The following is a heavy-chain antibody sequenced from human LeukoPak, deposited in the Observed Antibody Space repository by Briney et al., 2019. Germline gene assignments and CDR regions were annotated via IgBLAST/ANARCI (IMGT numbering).Heavy chain of an antibody. Sequence: ASVKVSCKASGYTFAGHYIHWVRQAPGQGLEWMGWINPHSGATNRAQRFQGRVTMTSDMSISTAYMELSRLTSDDTAVYYCARPPYDILTGFSSGYYFYYMDVWGKGTTVTVSS. CDR1: GYTFAGHY. D-gene: IGHD3-9*01. V-gene: IGHV1-2*02. J-gene: IGHJ6*03. CDR3: ARPPYDILTGFSSGYYFYYMDV. CDR2: INPHSGAT.